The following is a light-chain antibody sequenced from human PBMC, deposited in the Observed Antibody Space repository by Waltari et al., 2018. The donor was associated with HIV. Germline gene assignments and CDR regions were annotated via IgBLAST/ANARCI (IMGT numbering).Light chain of an antibody. V-gene: IGLV2-11*01. CDR3: CSYAGRNTLL. J-gene: IGLJ2*01. Sequence: QSALTQPSYVYGSPGPSVTIPCTGTSSDVGGFHYVSWYHPNPGSAPKLMIYDVTNRPSGVPDRFSGSKSGNTASLTISGLQAEDEADYYCCSYAGRNTLLFGGGTTLTVL. CDR1: SSDVGGFHY. CDR2: DVT.